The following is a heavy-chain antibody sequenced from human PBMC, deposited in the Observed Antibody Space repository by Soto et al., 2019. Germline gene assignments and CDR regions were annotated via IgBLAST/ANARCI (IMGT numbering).Heavy chain of an antibody. D-gene: IGHD6-13*01. Sequence: PSETLSLTCTVSGGSISSSSYYWGWIRQPPGKGLEWIGSIYYSGSTYYNPSLKSRVTISVDTSKNQFSLKLSSVTAADTAVYYCARQGAGLAAAGFKVEGYYYYGMDVWGQGTTVTVSS. CDR1: GGSISSSSYY. CDR2: IYYSGST. J-gene: IGHJ6*02. V-gene: IGHV4-39*01. CDR3: ARQGAGLAAAGFKVEGYYYYGMDV.